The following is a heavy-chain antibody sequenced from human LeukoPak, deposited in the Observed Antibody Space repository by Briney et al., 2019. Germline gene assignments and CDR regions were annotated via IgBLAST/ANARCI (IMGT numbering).Heavy chain of an antibody. Sequence: GGSLRLSCATSGFTFSNYGMHWVRQAPGEGLEWVAFIRFDGSTKYYADSVKGRFTISRDNSKNSLYLQMNSLRAEDTAVYYCAREGDTVVDAFDIWGQGTMVTVSS. CDR2: IRFDGSTK. V-gene: IGHV3-30*02. CDR3: AREGDTVVDAFDI. CDR1: GFTFSNYG. D-gene: IGHD4-23*01. J-gene: IGHJ3*02.